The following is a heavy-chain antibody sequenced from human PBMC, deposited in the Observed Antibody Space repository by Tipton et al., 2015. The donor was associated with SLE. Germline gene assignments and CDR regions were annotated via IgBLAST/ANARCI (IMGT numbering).Heavy chain of an antibody. V-gene: IGHV4-34*01. D-gene: IGHD3-16*01. CDR2: INHSGST. CDR1: GGSFSGYY. J-gene: IGHJ4*02. Sequence: TLSLTCAVHGGSFSGYYWSWIRQPPGKGLEWIGEINHSGSTNYNPSLKSRVTISVDTSKNQFSLKLSSVTAADTAVYYCARVGDGDYPDYWGQGTLVTVSS. CDR3: ARVGDGDYPDY.